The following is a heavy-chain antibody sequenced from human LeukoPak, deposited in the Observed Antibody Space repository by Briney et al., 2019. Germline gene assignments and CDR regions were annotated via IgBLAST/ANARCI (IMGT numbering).Heavy chain of an antibody. CDR1: GDSFDEDT. J-gene: IGHJ4*02. V-gene: IGHV3-9*01. Sequence: RSLRLSCAESGDSFDEDTRDGVREARRKRIERGSGFSWTSDTVGYVDSGKGRFAISRGNANNSLYLQMNSLRAEDTALYYCAKDLGGGSTSALFDYWGQGTLVTVSS. CDR2: FSWTSDTV. D-gene: IGHD2-2*01. CDR3: AKDLGGGSTSALFDY.